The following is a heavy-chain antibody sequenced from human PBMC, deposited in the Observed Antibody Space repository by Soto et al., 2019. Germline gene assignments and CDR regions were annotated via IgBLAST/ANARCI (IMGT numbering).Heavy chain of an antibody. V-gene: IGHV4-31*03. D-gene: IGHD3-22*01. J-gene: IGHJ3*02. CDR1: GGSISSGGYY. CDR3: ARDTYYYDSSGPPVDAFDI. Sequence: QVQLQESGPGLVKPSQTLSLTCTVSGGSISSGGYYWSWIRQHPGKGLEWIGYIYYSGSTNYNPSLKSRVIISVDTSKNQFSLRLSSVTAADTAVSYCARDTYYYDSSGPPVDAFDIWGQGTMVTVSS. CDR2: IYYSGST.